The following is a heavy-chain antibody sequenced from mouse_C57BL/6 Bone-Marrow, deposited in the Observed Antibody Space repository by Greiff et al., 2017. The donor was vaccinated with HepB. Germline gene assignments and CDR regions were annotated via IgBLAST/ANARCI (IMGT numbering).Heavy chain of an antibody. D-gene: IGHD1-1*01. CDR3: ARHGKNTFYITTVVASDY. J-gene: IGHJ2*01. V-gene: IGHV5-2*01. CDR1: EYEFPSHD. Sequence: VQLQQSGGGLVQPGESLKLSCESNEYEFPSHDMSWVRKTPEKRLELVAAINSDGGSTYYPDTMERRFIISRYNTKKTLYLQMSSLRSEDTALYYCARHGKNTFYITTVVASDYWGQGTTLTVSS. CDR2: INSDGGST.